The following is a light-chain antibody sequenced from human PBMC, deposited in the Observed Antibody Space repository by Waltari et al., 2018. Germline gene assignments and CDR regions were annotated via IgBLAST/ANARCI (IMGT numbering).Light chain of an antibody. Sequence: DIVLTQSPNSLAVPLGERATFKCRSSQSLLSSSNNKNYLSWYQQKQGQPPKLLIYWASTRESGVPDRISGSVSGTDFTLTISSLQAEDVAVYYCLQYYATPRTFGQGTKLEI. CDR2: WAS. CDR3: LQYYATPRT. CDR1: QSLLSSSNNKNY. J-gene: IGKJ1*01. V-gene: IGKV4-1*01.